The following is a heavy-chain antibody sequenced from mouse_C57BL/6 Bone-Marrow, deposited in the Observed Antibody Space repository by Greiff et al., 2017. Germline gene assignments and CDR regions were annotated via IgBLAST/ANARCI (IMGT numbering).Heavy chain of an antibody. CDR2: IYIGNGYT. Sequence: VQLQQSGAELVRPGSSVKMSCKTSGYTFTSYGINWVKQRPGQGLEWIGYIYIGNGYTEYNEKFKGKATLTSDTSSSTAYMQLSSLTSEDSAIYFCAREGNLAIYYYGSSFSPFAYWGQGTLVTVSA. D-gene: IGHD1-1*01. CDR1: GYTFTSYG. CDR3: AREGNLAIYYYGSSFSPFAY. V-gene: IGHV1-58*01. J-gene: IGHJ3*01.